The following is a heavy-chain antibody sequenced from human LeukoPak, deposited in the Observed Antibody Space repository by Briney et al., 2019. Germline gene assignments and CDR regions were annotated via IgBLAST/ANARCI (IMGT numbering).Heavy chain of an antibody. CDR2: ISSGGNT. D-gene: IGHD2-2*01. Sequence: GGSLRLSCAASGFTFSSYAMSWVRQAPGKGLEWVSAISSGGNTYYADSVKGRFTISRDNSKNTLYLQMNSLRAEDKAVYYCAKRLSYNFDYWGQGTLVTVSS. J-gene: IGHJ4*02. V-gene: IGHV3-23*01. CDR1: GFTFSSYA. CDR3: AKRLSYNFDY.